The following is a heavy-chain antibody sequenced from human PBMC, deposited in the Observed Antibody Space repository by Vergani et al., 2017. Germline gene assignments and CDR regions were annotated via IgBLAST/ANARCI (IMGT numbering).Heavy chain of an antibody. CDR1: GYTFTSYG. CDR2: INAGNGNT. Sequence: QVQLVQSGAEVKKPGASVKVSCKASGYTFTSYGISWVRQAPGQGLEWMGWINAGNGNTKYSQKFQGRVTITRDTSASTAYMELSSLRSEDTAVYYCARGPHYYYGSGSPFDYWGQGTLVTVSS. D-gene: IGHD3-10*01. V-gene: IGHV1-18*01. CDR3: ARGPHYYYGSGSPFDY. J-gene: IGHJ4*02.